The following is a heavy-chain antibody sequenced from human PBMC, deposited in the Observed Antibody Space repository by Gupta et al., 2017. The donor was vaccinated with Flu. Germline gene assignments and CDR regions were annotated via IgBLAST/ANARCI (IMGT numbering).Heavy chain of an antibody. J-gene: IGHJ5*02. CDR1: GGSISNYY. D-gene: IGHD1-26*01. CDR3: ARGYTYYKNWFAT. Sequence: QVHLQVSGPGLVKPPESLSLSCNVSGGSISNYYWSWIRQPPGKGLEWIGFIYYSGTTNYNPSLKIRVTMSLDTSQNQFSLILTSVTAADTAVYYCARGYTYYKNWFATWGQGILVTVSS. CDR2: IYYSGTT. V-gene: IGHV4-59*01.